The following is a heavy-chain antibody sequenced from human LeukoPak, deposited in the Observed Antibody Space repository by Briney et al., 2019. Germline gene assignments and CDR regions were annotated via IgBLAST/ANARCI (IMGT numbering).Heavy chain of an antibody. J-gene: IGHJ4*02. CDR2: IYTSGST. Sequence: WETLSLTCTVSGGSISSYYWSWIRQPAGKGLEWIGRIYTSGSTNYNPSLKSRVTISVDTSKNQFSLKLSSVTGTDTAVYYCARDGYSSGWPFDYWGQGSLVTVSS. V-gene: IGHV4-4*07. CDR3: ARDGYSSGWPFDY. CDR1: GGSISSYY. D-gene: IGHD6-19*01.